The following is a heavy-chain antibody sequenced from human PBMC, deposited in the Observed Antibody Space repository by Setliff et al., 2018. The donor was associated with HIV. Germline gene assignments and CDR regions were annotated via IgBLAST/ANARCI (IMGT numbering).Heavy chain of an antibody. CDR3: TRDGIPRPSGWELPPMDY. CDR1: GLTFSDAW. V-gene: IGHV3-15*01. D-gene: IGHD1-26*01. Sequence: PGGSLRLSCAASGLTFSDAWMNWVRQAPGKGLEWVGRIKSNTDGGTPQYAAPVKGRFTISRDDSQNTVFLQMNSLKTEDTAVYYCTRDGIPRPSGWELPPMDYWGQGTLVTAPQ. J-gene: IGHJ4*02. CDR2: IKSNTDGGTP.